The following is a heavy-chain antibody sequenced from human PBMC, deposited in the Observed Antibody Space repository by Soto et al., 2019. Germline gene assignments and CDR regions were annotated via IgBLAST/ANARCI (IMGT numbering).Heavy chain of an antibody. D-gene: IGHD3-16*01. CDR1: GGSISSYY. J-gene: IGHJ6*02. Sequence: SETLSLTCTVSGGSISSYYWSWIRQPPGKGLEWIGYIYYSGSTNYNPSLKSRVTISIDTSKTQSSLKLTSVTAADTAVYYCARDRGFYSMDVWGQGTTVTVSS. CDR3: ARDRGFYSMDV. CDR2: IYYSGST. V-gene: IGHV4-59*01.